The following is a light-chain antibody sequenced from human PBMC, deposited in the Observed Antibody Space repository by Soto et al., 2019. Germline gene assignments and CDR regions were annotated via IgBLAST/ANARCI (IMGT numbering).Light chain of an antibody. CDR3: QQYSSYWT. J-gene: IGKJ1*01. CDR1: QDLDNW. CDR2: RSS. V-gene: IGKV1-5*03. Sequence: ILMSQSPSSLSASVGDRVTITCRASQDLDNWLAWYQQKPGKEPQLLIYRSSTLKTGVPSSFSGFGSGTEYTLTINGMQPDDFATYYCQQYSSYWTFGQGTTLEI.